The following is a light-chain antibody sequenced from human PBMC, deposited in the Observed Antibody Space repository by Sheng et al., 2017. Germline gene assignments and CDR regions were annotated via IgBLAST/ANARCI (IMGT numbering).Light chain of an antibody. CDR1: QSVSSN. V-gene: IGKV3-11*01. Sequence: EIVMTQSPATLSVSPGERATLSCRASQSVSSNLTWYQQKPGQAPRLLIYDASKRATGIPARFSGSGSETDFTLTISSLEPEDFAVYYCQQRSNWPITFGQGTRLEIK. CDR3: QQRSNWPIT. J-gene: IGKJ5*01. CDR2: DAS.